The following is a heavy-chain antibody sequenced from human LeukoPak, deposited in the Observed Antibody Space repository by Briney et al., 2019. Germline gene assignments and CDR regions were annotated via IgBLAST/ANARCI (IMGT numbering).Heavy chain of an antibody. V-gene: IGHV3-7*01. CDR3: ARDPEDYYDSSAYYDGFDL. J-gene: IGHJ3*01. D-gene: IGHD3-22*01. Sequence: GGSLRLSCAASGFSFSSYWMTWVRQAPGKGLEWVANIKQDGSGKYYVDSVKGRFTISRDNAKNSLYLQMNSLRAEDTAVYYCARDPEDYYDSSAYYDGFDLWGQGTLVTVSS. CDR1: GFSFSSYW. CDR2: IKQDGSGK.